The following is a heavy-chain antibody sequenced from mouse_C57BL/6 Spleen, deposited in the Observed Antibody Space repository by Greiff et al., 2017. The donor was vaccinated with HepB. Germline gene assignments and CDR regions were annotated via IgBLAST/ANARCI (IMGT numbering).Heavy chain of an antibody. CDR1: GYTFTSYW. CDR2: IDPSDSYT. Sequence: VQLQQSGAELVMPGASVKLSCKASGYTFTSYWMHWVKQRPGQGLEWIGEIDPSDSYTNYNQKFKGKSTLTVDKSSSTAYMQLSSLTSEDSAVYYCARSYGSNYWYFDVWGTGTTVTVSS. J-gene: IGHJ1*03. CDR3: ARSYGSNYWYFDV. V-gene: IGHV1-69*01. D-gene: IGHD1-1*01.